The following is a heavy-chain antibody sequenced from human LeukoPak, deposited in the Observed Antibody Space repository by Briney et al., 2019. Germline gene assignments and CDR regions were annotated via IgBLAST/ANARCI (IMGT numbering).Heavy chain of an antibody. CDR1: GFTFSSYW. D-gene: IGHD1-26*01. Sequence: GGSLRLSCAASGFTFSSYWMSWVRQAPGKGLEWVANIKQDGSEKYYVDSVKGRFTISRDNAKNSLYLQMNSLRAEDTAVYYCARDHGSYFWGCAFDIWGQGTMVTVSS. CDR3: ARDHGSYFWGCAFDI. CDR2: IKQDGSEK. J-gene: IGHJ3*02. V-gene: IGHV3-7*01.